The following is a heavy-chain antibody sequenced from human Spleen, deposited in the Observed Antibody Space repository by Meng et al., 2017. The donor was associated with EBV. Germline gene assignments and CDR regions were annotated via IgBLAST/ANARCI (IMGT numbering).Heavy chain of an antibody. J-gene: IGHJ4*02. V-gene: IGHV1-8*01. CDR1: GYTFTSYA. CDR2: MNPNSDNT. D-gene: IGHD1-26*01. CDR3: AKTRSGSPWDFDY. Sequence: VHVVDAGAEVKKPGAAVKVSYKASGYTFTSYAISWVRRATGQGLEWMGWMNPNSDNTGYALTSNTSISTAYMDLSSLRSEDTAVYYCAKTRSGSPWDFDYWGQGTLVTVSS.